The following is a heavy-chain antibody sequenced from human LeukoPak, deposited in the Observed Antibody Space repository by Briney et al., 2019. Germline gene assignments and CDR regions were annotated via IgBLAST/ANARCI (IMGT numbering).Heavy chain of an antibody. CDR3: ARETDYDFWSGYYPDAFDI. CDR2: ISSSSSYI. V-gene: IGHV3-21*01. J-gene: IGHJ3*02. D-gene: IGHD3-3*01. Sequence: GGSLRLSCAASGFTFSSHAMNWVRQAPGKGLEWVSSISSSSSYIYYADSVKGRFTISRDNAKNSLYLRMNSLRAEDTAVYYCARETDYDFWSGYYPDAFDIWGQGTMVTVSS. CDR1: GFTFSSHA.